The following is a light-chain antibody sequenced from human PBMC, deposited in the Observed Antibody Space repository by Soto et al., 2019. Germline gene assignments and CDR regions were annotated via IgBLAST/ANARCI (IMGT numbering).Light chain of an antibody. V-gene: IGKV1-39*01. CDR2: AAS. Sequence: DIQMTQSPSSLSACVGDRVGITCRASQSISSYLNWYQQKPGKAPKLLIYAASSFQSGVPSRFSGSGSGTDFTLTISSLQPEDFATYYCKQSYSTPLTFGTGTKVDIK. CDR1: QSISSY. CDR3: KQSYSTPLT. J-gene: IGKJ3*01.